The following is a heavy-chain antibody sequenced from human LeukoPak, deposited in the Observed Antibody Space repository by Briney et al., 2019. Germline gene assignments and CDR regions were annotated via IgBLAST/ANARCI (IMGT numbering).Heavy chain of an antibody. J-gene: IGHJ3*02. CDR1: GFTFSSYA. Sequence: PGGSLRLSCAASGFTFSSYAMSWVRQAPGKGLEWVSAISGSGGSTYYADSVKGRFTISRDNSKNTLYLQMNSLRAEDTAVYYCAKVWGGAYMSPRVVFDIWGQGTMVPVFS. D-gene: IGHD3-16*01. V-gene: IGHV3-23*01. CDR3: AKVWGGAYMSPRVVFDI. CDR2: ISGSGGST.